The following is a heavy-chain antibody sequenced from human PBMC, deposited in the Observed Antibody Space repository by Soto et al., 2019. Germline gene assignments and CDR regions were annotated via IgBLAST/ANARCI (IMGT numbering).Heavy chain of an antibody. J-gene: IGHJ6*04. V-gene: IGHV4-39*01. CDR1: GGSISSSSYY. CDR2: IYYSGST. Sequence: KTSETLSLTCTVSGGSISSSSYYWGWIRQPPGKGLEWIGSIYYSGSTYYNPSLKSRVTISVDTSKNQFSLKLSSVTAADTAVYYCARRLYYDSSGFEGGGMDVWGKGTTVT. D-gene: IGHD3-22*01. CDR3: ARRLYYDSSGFEGGGMDV.